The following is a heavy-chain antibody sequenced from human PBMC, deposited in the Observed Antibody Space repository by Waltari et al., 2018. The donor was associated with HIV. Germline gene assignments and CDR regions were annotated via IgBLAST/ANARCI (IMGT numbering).Heavy chain of an antibody. Sequence: QVQLVQSGAEVKKPGASVKISCKASGYTFTSFYIHWVRQAPGQGLEWMGIINPSGGSTSYPQKFQGRVTMTRDTSTSTVYMELSSLRSEDTAVYYCARVPAAADYWGQGTLVTVSS. CDR3: ARVPAAADY. CDR1: GYTFTSFY. V-gene: IGHV1-46*01. D-gene: IGHD2-2*01. J-gene: IGHJ4*02. CDR2: INPSGGST.